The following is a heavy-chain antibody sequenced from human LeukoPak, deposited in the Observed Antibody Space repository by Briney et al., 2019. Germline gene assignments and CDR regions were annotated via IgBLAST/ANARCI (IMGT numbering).Heavy chain of an antibody. CDR1: GGSISSSSYY. V-gene: IGHV4-39*07. CDR2: IYYSGST. Sequence: SETLSLTCTVSGGSISSSSYYWGWIRQPPGKGLERIGSIYYSGSTYYNPSLKSRVTISVDTSKNQFSLKLSSVTAADTAVYYCARDQKGSGYYSTPFDYWGQGTLVTVSS. CDR3: ARDQKGSGYYSTPFDY. J-gene: IGHJ4*02. D-gene: IGHD3-22*01.